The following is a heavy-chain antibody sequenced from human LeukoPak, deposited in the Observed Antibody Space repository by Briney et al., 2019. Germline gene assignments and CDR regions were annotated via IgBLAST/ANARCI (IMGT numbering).Heavy chain of an antibody. D-gene: IGHD6-6*01. CDR3: TRVGGSASVLSAFDI. V-gene: IGHV4-59*01. J-gene: IGHJ3*02. CDR1: GGSITDYY. CDR2: MYYSGCT. Sequence: SETLALTCTVAGGSITDYYWSCIRQPPGKGLEWIGFMYYSGCTNYNPSLKSRVTISEDTSKNQISLKLNSVTAADTAVYYCTRVGGSASVLSAFDIWGQGTVVTVSS.